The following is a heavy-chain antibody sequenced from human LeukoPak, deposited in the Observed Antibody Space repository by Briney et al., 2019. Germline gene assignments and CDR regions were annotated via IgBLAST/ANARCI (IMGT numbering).Heavy chain of an antibody. CDR2: INHSGST. D-gene: IGHD3-22*01. CDR1: GGSFSGYY. V-gene: IGHV4-34*01. Sequence: PSETLSLTCAVYGGSFSGYYWSWIRQPPGKGLEWIGEINHSGSTNYNPSLKSRVTISVDTSKNQFSLKLSSVTAADTAVYYCARLVYYDSSGYPDWGQGTLVTVSS. J-gene: IGHJ4*02. CDR3: ARLVYYDSSGYPD.